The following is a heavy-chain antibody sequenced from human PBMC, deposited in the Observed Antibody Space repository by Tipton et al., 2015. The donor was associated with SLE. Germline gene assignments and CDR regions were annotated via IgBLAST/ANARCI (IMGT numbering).Heavy chain of an antibody. Sequence: TLSLTCSVSGGSISSGGYYYNWIRQRPGKGLEWVGYIYHSGTSHYNPSLKSRVTISVDMSKDQFSLRLTSANVADTAVYYCARGVVKYYGNVGPDWFDPWGQGVPVTVSS. J-gene: IGHJ5*02. D-gene: IGHD3-16*01. CDR1: GGSISSGGYY. CDR3: ARGVVKYYGNVGPDWFDP. V-gene: IGHV4-30-4*01. CDR2: IYHSGTS.